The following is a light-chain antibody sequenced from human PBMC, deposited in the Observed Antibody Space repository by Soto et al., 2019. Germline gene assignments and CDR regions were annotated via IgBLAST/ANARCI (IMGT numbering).Light chain of an antibody. CDR1: QDISNY. CDR2: DAS. V-gene: IGKV1-33*01. CDR3: QQYDNLPWT. J-gene: IGKJ1*01. Sequence: IRITQSPSSFSASTGDRVTITCQASQDISNYLNWYQQKPGKAPKLLIYDASNLETGVPSRFSGSGSGTDFTFTISSLQPEDIATYYCQQYDNLPWTFGQGTKVDIK.